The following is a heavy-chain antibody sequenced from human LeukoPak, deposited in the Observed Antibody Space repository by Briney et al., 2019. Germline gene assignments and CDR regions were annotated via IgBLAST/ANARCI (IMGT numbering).Heavy chain of an antibody. CDR3: ARQGTEWLRLGFDY. CDR1: GFTFSSYA. CDR2: ISYDGSNK. J-gene: IGHJ4*02. V-gene: IGHV3-30-3*01. Sequence: PGRSLRLSCAASGFTFSSYAMHWVRQAPGKGLEWVAVISYDGSNKYYADSVKGRFTISRDNSKNTLYLQMNSLRAEDTAVYYCARQGTEWLRLGFDYWSQGTLVTVSS. D-gene: IGHD5-12*01.